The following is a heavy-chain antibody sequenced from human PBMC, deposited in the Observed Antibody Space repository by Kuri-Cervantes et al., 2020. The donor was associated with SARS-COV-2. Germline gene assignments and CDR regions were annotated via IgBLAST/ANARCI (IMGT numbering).Heavy chain of an antibody. V-gene: IGHV1-3*01. J-gene: IGHJ4*02. CDR1: GYTFTSYA. CDR2: INAGNGNT. Sequence: ASVKVSCKASGYTFTSYAMHWVRQAPGQRLEWMGWINAGNGNTKYSQKFQGRVTMTRDTSISTAYMELSRLRSDDTAVYYCASQLGGGASEYYFDYWGQGTLVTVSS. D-gene: IGHD2-21*01. CDR3: ASQLGGGASEYYFDY.